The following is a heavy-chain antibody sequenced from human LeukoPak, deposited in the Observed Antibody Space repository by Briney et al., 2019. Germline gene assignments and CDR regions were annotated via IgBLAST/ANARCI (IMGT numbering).Heavy chain of an antibody. Sequence: ASVKVSCKASGYTFTSYGISWVRQAPGQGLEWMGWISAYNGNTIYAQKFQGRVTMTEDTSTDTAYMELSSLRSEDTAVYYCATRSRRAFWGALNYWGQGTLVTVSS. CDR2: ISAYNGNT. D-gene: IGHD3-16*01. V-gene: IGHV1-18*01. J-gene: IGHJ4*02. CDR1: GYTFTSYG. CDR3: ATRSRRAFWGALNY.